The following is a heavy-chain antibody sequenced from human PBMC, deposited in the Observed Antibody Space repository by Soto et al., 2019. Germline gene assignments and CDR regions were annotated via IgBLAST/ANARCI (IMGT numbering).Heavy chain of an antibody. V-gene: IGHV1-69*06. CDR3: ARPHSRGYLRSFYN. J-gene: IGHJ4*02. Sequence: QVQLVQSGAEVKKPGSSVKVSCKASGGTFSSYPISWVRQAPGQGLEWMGGTNANLGTGNYAQKFQGRLTITPDISTTTAYMELRSLRSEDTAVYYCARPHSRGYLRSFYNWGQGTLVPVSS. D-gene: IGHD5-18*01. CDR2: TNANLGTG. CDR1: GGTFSSYP.